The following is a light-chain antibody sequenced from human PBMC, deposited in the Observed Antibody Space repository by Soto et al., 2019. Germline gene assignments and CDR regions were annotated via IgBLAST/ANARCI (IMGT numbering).Light chain of an antibody. J-gene: IGKJ4*01. CDR1: QSVSSSY. CDR3: QQYGNSPLT. CDR2: GAS. V-gene: IGKV3-20*01. Sequence: EIVLTQSPGTLSLSPGEGATLSCRASQSVSSSYLAWYQQKPGQAPRLLIYGASSRATGIPDRFSGSGSGTDFTLTISRLEPEDFAVYYCQQYGNSPLTFGGGTKVDIK.